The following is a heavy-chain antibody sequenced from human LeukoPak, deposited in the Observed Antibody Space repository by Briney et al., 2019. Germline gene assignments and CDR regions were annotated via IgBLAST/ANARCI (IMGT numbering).Heavy chain of an antibody. CDR2: ITTSSSYI. V-gene: IGHV3-21*01. CDR1: GFTFRSYA. CDR3: ARDPAAAGTVWFDP. J-gene: IGHJ5*02. Sequence: GGSLRLSCAASGFTFRSYAMNWVRQAPGKGLEWVSSITTSSSYIYYADSVKGRFTISRDDDKNSLYLQMNSLRAEDTAVYYCARDPAAAGTVWFDPWGQGTLVTVSS. D-gene: IGHD6-13*01.